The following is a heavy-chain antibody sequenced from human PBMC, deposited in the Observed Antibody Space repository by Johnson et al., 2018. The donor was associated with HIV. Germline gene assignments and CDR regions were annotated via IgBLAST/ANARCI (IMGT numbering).Heavy chain of an antibody. Sequence: VQLVESGGGLVQPGGSLRLSCAASGFTFINYWMHWVRQAPGKGLVWVSRMNGDGKSTTYADSVKGRFTISRDNAKNTLYLQMNSLRAEDTALYYCARDGGRDAFDIWGQGTMVTVSS. V-gene: IGHV3-74*01. CDR3: ARDGGRDAFDI. J-gene: IGHJ3*02. D-gene: IGHD2-15*01. CDR1: GFTFINYW. CDR2: MNGDGKST.